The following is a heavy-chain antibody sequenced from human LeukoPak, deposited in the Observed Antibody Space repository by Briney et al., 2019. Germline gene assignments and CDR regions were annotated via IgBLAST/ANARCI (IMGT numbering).Heavy chain of an antibody. Sequence: SETLSLTCTVSGGSISSYYWSWIRQPPGKGLGWIGYIYYSGSTNYNPSLKSRVTISVDTSKNQFSLKLSSVTAADTAVYYCARRGYYYYGMDVWGQGTTVTVSS. D-gene: IGHD3-10*01. CDR2: IYYSGST. CDR3: ARRGYYYYGMDV. J-gene: IGHJ6*02. CDR1: GGSISSYY. V-gene: IGHV4-59*08.